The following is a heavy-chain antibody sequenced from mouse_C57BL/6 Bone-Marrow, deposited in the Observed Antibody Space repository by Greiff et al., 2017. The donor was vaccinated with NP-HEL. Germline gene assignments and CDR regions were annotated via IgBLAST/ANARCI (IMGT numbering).Heavy chain of an antibody. V-gene: IGHV1-81*01. CDR2: IYPRSGNT. CDR3: ARERSITTVPWYFDV. CDR1: GYTFTSYG. D-gene: IGHD1-1*01. Sequence: QVQLQQSGAELARPGASVKLSCKASGYTFTSYGISWVKQRTGRGLEWIGEIYPRSGNTYYNEKFKGKATLTADKSSSTAYMELRSLTSEDSAVYFCARERSITTVPWYFDVWGTGTTVTVSS. J-gene: IGHJ1*03.